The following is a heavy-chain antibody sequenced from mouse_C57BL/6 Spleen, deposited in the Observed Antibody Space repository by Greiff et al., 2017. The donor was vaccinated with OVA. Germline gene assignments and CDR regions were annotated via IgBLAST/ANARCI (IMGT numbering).Heavy chain of an antibody. CDR2: IHPNSGST. V-gene: IGHV1-64*01. J-gene: IGHJ4*01. Sequence: QVQLQQPGAELVKPGASVKLSCKASGYTFTSYWMHWVKQRPGQGLEWIGMIHPNSGSTNYNEKFKSKATLTVDKSSSTAYMQLSSLTSEDSAVYYCARSSSGYKYYAMDYWGQGTSVTGSS. CDR1: GYTFTSYW. D-gene: IGHD3-2*02. CDR3: ARSSSGYKYYAMDY.